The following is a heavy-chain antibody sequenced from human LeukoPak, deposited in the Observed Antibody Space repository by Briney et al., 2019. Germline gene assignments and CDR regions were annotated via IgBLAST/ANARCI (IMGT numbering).Heavy chain of an antibody. D-gene: IGHD4-17*01. CDR2: INPNSGGT. CDR3: ARGTGGDSYYFDY. Sequence: ASVKVSCKASGYTFTGYYMHCVRQAPGQGLEWMGWINPNSGGTNYAQKFQGWVTMTRDTSISTAYMELSRLRSDDTAVYYCARGTGGDSYYFDYWGQGTLVTVYS. CDR1: GYTFTGYY. V-gene: IGHV1-2*04. J-gene: IGHJ4*02.